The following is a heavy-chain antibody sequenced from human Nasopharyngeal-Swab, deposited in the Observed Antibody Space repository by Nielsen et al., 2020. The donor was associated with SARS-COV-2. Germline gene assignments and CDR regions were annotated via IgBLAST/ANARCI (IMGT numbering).Heavy chain of an antibody. CDR3: ARALEYSRGMDV. Sequence: SETLSLTCAVYGGSFSGYYWSWIRQPPGKGLEWIGEINHSGSTNYNPSLKSRVTISVDTSKSQFSLKLTSVTAADTAVYYCARALEYSRGMDVWGQGTTVTVSS. J-gene: IGHJ6*02. D-gene: IGHD6-6*01. CDR2: INHSGST. V-gene: IGHV4-34*01. CDR1: GGSFSGYY.